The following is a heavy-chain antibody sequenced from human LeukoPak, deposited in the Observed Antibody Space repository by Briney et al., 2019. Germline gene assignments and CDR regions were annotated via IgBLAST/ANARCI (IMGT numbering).Heavy chain of an antibody. V-gene: IGHV4-59*01. CDR1: GGSISSDY. CDR3: ARDRDYGDYVWFDP. D-gene: IGHD4-17*01. Sequence: PSETLSLTCTVSGGSISSDYWSWIRQPPGKGLECIGYIYYSGSTNYNPSLKSRVTISVDTSKNQFSLKLSSVTAADTAVYYCARDRDYGDYVWFDPWGQGTLVTVSS. J-gene: IGHJ5*02. CDR2: IYYSGST.